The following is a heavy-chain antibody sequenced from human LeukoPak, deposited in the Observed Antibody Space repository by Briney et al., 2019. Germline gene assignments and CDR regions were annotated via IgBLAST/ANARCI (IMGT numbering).Heavy chain of an antibody. Sequence: PSETLSLTCTVSGGSISSSSYYWGWIRQPPGKWLEWIGSIYYSGSTYYNPSLKSRVTISVDTSKNQFSLKLSSVTAADTAVYYCARDGIAARNWFDPWGQGTLVTVSS. CDR2: IYYSGST. CDR3: ARDGIAARNWFDP. D-gene: IGHD6-13*01. V-gene: IGHV4-39*07. CDR1: GGSISSSSYY. J-gene: IGHJ5*02.